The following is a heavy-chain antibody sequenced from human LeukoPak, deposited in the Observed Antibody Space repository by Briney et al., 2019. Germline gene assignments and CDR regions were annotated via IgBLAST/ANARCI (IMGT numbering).Heavy chain of an antibody. CDR1: GFTLSNYW. D-gene: IGHD4-11*01. J-gene: IGHJ4*02. CDR2: ITRDGITT. CDR3: AKESTVTTLPDY. Sequence: GGSLRLSCAASGFTLSNYWMYWVRQAPGKGLVWVSRITRDGITTTYADSVKGRFTISRDNAKNTLYLQMNSLRAEDTAVYYCAKESTVTTLPDYWGQGTLVTVSS. V-gene: IGHV3-74*01.